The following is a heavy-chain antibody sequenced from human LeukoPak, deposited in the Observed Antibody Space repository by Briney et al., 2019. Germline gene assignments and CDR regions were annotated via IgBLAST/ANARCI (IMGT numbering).Heavy chain of an antibody. CDR3: VRDVDGLIDY. V-gene: IGHV4-39*07. Sequence: SETLSLTCTVSGGSISSSTYYWGWIRQPPGKGLEWIGEINHGGRTNYNPSLKSRVTISVDTSKNQFSLKLTSVTAADTALYYCVRDVDGLIDYWGQGTLVTVSS. D-gene: IGHD3-10*01. J-gene: IGHJ4*02. CDR1: GGSISSSTYY. CDR2: INHGGRT.